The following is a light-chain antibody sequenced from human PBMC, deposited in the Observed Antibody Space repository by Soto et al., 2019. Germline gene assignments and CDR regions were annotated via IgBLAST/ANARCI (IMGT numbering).Light chain of an antibody. CDR3: SSYTGSSTFV. CDR2: DVN. CDR1: SSDVGGYDY. J-gene: IGLJ1*01. Sequence: QSVLTQPASVSGSPEQSITISCTGTSSDVGGYDYVSWYQQLPGKAPKLLIYDVNNRPSGVSHRFSGSKSGNTASLTISGLQAEDEADYYCSSYTGSSTFVFGTGTKLTVL. V-gene: IGLV2-14*01.